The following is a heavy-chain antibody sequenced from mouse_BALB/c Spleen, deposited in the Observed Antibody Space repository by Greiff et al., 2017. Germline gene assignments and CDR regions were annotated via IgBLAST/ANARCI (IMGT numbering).Heavy chain of an antibody. CDR3: ARYYDGTTGYYAMDD. D-gene: IGHD2-3*01. V-gene: IGHV1-26*01. J-gene: IGHJ4*01. CDR1: GYSFTGYY. CDR2: INPYNGAT. Sequence: EVQLQQSGPELVKPGASVKISCKASGYSFTGYYMHWVKQSHVKSLEWIGRINPYNGATSYNQNFKDKASLTVDKSSSTAYMELHSLTSEDSAVYYCARYYDGTTGYYAMDDWGQGTSVTVSS.